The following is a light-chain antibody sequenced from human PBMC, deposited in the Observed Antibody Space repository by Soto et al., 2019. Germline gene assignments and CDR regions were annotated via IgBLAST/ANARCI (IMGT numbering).Light chain of an antibody. CDR2: GAS. Sequence: EIVMTQSPATLSLSPGEIATLSFRFSQSVSSNLAWYQQRPGQAPRLLISGASSRATGIPDRFSGSGSGTDFTHTVSRLEPEDFAVYYCQQYGNSPAITFGQGTRLEIK. CDR3: QQYGNSPAIT. V-gene: IGKV3-20*01. CDR1: QSVSSN. J-gene: IGKJ5*01.